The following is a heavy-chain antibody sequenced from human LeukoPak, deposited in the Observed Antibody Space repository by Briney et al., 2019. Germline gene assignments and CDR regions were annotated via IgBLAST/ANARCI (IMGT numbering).Heavy chain of an antibody. CDR2: ISGSGGST. D-gene: IGHD2-21*02. CDR1: GFTFSSYA. CDR3: AKVSSVGVVTYYFDY. J-gene: IGHJ4*02. Sequence: GGSLRLSCAASGFTFSSYAMSWVRQAPGKGLEWVSAISGSGGSTYYADSVKGRFTISRDNSKNTLYLQMNSLRAEDTAVYYCAKVSSVGVVTYYFDYWGQGTLVTVSS. V-gene: IGHV3-23*01.